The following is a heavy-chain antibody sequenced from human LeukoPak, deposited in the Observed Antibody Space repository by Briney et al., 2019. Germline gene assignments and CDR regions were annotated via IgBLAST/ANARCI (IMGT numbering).Heavy chain of an antibody. CDR1: GFSFTSYW. D-gene: IGHD3/OR15-3a*01. J-gene: IGHJ4*02. CDR2: IYPADSDT. CDR3: ARFWTGYSDY. V-gene: IGHV5-51*01. Sequence: GGSLKIFCKGSGFSFTSYWFGWVRQMPGKGLEWMGLIYPADSDTRYSPSFQGQVTISADRSISTAYLQWSSLKASDTAMYYCARFWTGYSDYWGQGTLATVSS.